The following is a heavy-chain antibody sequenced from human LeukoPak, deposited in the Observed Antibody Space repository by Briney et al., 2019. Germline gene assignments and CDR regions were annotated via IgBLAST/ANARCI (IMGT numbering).Heavy chain of an antibody. J-gene: IGHJ6*02. Sequence: GGSLRLSCAASGFTFSNAWMSWVRQAPGKGLEWVGRIKSKTDGGTTDYAAPVKGRFTISRDDSKNTLYLQMNSLKTEDTAVYYCTHPIVVVPAASYYYYGMDVWGQGTTVTVSS. CDR1: GFTFSNAW. V-gene: IGHV3-15*01. D-gene: IGHD2-2*01. CDR3: THPIVVVPAASYYYYGMDV. CDR2: IKSKTDGGTT.